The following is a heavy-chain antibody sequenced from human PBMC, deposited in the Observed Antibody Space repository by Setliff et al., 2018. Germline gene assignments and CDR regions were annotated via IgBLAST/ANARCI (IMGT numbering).Heavy chain of an antibody. CDR3: ARINFYVSSGYYYAPDY. CDR1: GYIFSDYG. J-gene: IGHJ4*02. Sequence: ASVKVSCKSSGYIFSDYGITWVRQAPGQGLEWMGWANNNNFNTNYAQKFQGRVTMTIDTSTDTVYMELRSLTSDDTAIYYCARINFYVSSGYYYAPDYWGPGTLVTVSS. D-gene: IGHD3-22*01. CDR2: ANNNNFNT. V-gene: IGHV1-18*01.